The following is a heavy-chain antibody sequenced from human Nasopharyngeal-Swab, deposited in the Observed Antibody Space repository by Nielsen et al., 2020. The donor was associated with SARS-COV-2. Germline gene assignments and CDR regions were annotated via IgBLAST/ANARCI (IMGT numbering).Heavy chain of an antibody. CDR2: IRSKAYGGTT. D-gene: IGHD6-19*01. J-gene: IGHJ4*02. Sequence: GESLKISCTASGFTFGDYAMSWFRQTPGKGLEWVGFIRSKAYGGTTEYAASVKGRFTISRDDSKSIAYLQMNSLKTEDTAVYYCTRETPYSSGWYSFGYWGQGTLVTVSS. V-gene: IGHV3-49*03. CDR1: GFTFGDYA. CDR3: TRETPYSSGWYSFGY.